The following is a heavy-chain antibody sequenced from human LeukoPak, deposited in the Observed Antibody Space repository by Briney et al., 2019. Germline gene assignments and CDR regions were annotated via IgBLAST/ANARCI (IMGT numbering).Heavy chain of an antibody. Sequence: GGSLRLSCAASGFTFSNSWMHWVRHAPGKGLVWVSHINTDGSAATYGDPAKGRFTVSRDNAKNTLFLQMSSLRVEDTGVYYCARGTAITAGIDYWGQGTLVTVSS. V-gene: IGHV3-74*01. D-gene: IGHD6-13*01. CDR2: INTDGSAA. CDR1: GFTFSNSW. J-gene: IGHJ4*02. CDR3: ARGTAITAGIDY.